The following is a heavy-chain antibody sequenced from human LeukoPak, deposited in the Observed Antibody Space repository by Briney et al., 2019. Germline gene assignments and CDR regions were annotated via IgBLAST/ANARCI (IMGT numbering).Heavy chain of an antibody. V-gene: IGHV4-39*07. J-gene: IGHJ4*02. Sequence: PETLSLTCTVSGGSISSSSYYWGWIRQPPGKGLEWIGSIYYSGSTYYNPSLKSRVTISVDTSKNQFSLKLSSVTAADTAVYYCARDQGGSGWSFNLWGQGTLVTVSS. CDR2: IYYSGST. CDR1: GGSISSSSYY. CDR3: ARDQGGSGWSFNL. D-gene: IGHD6-19*01.